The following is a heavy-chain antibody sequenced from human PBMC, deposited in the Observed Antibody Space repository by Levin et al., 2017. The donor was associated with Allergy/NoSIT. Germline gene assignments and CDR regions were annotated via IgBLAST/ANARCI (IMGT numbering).Heavy chain of an antibody. Sequence: GGSLRLSCAASGFTFSTCSMNWVRQAPGKGLEWVSYISSGPNNIYYADSVKGRFTISRDDAKNSLYLQMNSLRAEDTAVYYCARDSAGIQLWSPPQATFDYWGQGTLVTVSS. D-gene: IGHD5-18*01. V-gene: IGHV3-48*04. CDR2: ISSGPNNI. J-gene: IGHJ4*02. CDR3: ARDSAGIQLWSPPQATFDY. CDR1: GFTFSTCS.